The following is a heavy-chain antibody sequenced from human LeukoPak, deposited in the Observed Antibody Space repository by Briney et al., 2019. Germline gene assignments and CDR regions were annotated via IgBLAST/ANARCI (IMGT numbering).Heavy chain of an antibody. D-gene: IGHD3-3*01. Sequence: GGSLRLSCAASGFTFTSYAMSWVRQAPGKGLEWVSGISGGGGNTYYADSVKGRFTISRDNSKNTLYLQMNSLRAEDTAIYYCAPGRFLEWLSPPADYWGQGTLVTVSS. CDR1: GFTFTSYA. CDR2: ISGGGGNT. J-gene: IGHJ4*02. V-gene: IGHV3-23*01. CDR3: APGRFLEWLSPPADY.